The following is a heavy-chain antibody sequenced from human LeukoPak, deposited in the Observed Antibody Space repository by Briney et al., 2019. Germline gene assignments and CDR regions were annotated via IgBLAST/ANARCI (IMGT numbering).Heavy chain of an antibody. CDR3: ARSLGIVATYGVFDY. D-gene: IGHD5-12*01. Sequence: PGGSLRLSCAASGFTFSNFAMHWVRQAPGKGLEWVAVISYDGDNEYYADSVKGQFTISRDNSRDRLYLQMNSLRAEDTAVYYCARSLGIVATYGVFDYWGQGTLVTVSS. CDR1: GFTFSNFA. CDR2: ISYDGDNE. J-gene: IGHJ4*02. V-gene: IGHV3-30-3*01.